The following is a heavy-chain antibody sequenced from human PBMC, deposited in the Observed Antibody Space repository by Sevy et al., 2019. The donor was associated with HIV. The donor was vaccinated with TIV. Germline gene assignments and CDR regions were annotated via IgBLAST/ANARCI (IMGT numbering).Heavy chain of an antibody. V-gene: IGHV4-59*01. J-gene: IGHJ6*02. Sequence: SETLSLTCTVSGGSISSYYWSWIRQPPGKGLEWIGYIYYSGSTNYNPPLKSRVTISVDTSKNQFSLKLSSVTAADTAVYYCARDLGDGADGMDVWGQGTTVTVSS. CDR1: GGSISSYY. CDR3: ARDLGDGADGMDV. CDR2: IYYSGST.